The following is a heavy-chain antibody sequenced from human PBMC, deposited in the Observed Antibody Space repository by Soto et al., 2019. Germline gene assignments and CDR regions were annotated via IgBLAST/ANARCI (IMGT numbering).Heavy chain of an antibody. V-gene: IGHV3-21*06. CDR2: ITRSSRYI. CDR1: GFAFNTYS. Sequence: ESGGGPVKPGGSLRLSCAASGFAFNTYSMNWVRQAPGKGLEWVAFITRSSRYIYYADSVSGRFTLSRDNAKNSLYLQMNSLRAEDTAIYYCARDDGWLILDYWGQGTLVTVSS. J-gene: IGHJ4*02. D-gene: IGHD6-19*01. CDR3: ARDDGWLILDY.